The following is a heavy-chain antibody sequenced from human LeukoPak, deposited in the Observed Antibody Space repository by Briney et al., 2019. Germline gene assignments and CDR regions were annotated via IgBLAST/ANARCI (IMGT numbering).Heavy chain of an antibody. CDR3: ASSSSRVSPYYYYYYMDV. V-gene: IGHV4-39*07. CDR2: IFYSGST. CDR1: GGSISSNIYY. D-gene: IGHD6-13*01. Sequence: SETLSLTCTVSGGSISSNIYYWGWIRQPPGKGLEWIGSIFYSGSTYYNPSLKSRVTISVDTSKNQFSLKLSSVTAADTAVYYCASSSSRVSPYYYYYYMDVWGKGTTVTVSS. J-gene: IGHJ6*03.